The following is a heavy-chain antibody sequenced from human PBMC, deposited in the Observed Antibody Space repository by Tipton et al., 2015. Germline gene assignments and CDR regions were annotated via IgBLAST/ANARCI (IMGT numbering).Heavy chain of an antibody. V-gene: IGHV4-59*01. CDR1: GGSMSRYY. D-gene: IGHD3-22*01. CDR3: ASSLNYYDSRGYYIDH. Sequence: TLSLTCTVSGGSMSRYYWSWIRQPPGKGLEWIGYIYYNGRTNYNASLQSRVTISVDTSKNHFSLKLRSVTAADTAVYYCASSLNYYDSRGYYIDHWGQGTLVTVSS. CDR2: IYYNGRT. J-gene: IGHJ4*02.